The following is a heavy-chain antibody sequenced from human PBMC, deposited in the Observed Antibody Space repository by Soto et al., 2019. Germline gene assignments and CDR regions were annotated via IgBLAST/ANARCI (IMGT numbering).Heavy chain of an antibody. CDR2: IYYSGST. D-gene: IGHD1-1*01. CDR3: AGEGTWSGYYYYGMDV. Sequence: SETLSLTCTVSGGSISSYYWSWIRQPPWKGLEWIGYIYYSGSTNYNPSLKSRVTISVDTSKNQFSLKLSSVTAADTAVYYCAGEGTWSGYYYYGMDVWGQGTTVTVSS. CDR1: GGSISSYY. J-gene: IGHJ6*02. V-gene: IGHV4-59*08.